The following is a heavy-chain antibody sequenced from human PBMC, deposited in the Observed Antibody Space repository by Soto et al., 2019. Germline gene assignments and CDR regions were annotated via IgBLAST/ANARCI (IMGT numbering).Heavy chain of an antibody. V-gene: IGHV3-30*18. Sequence: QVQLVESGGGVVQPGRSLRLSCAASGFTFSSYGMHWVRQAPGKGLEWVAVISYDGSNKYYADSVKGRFTISRDNSKNTLYLQMNSLRAEDTAVYYCAKEWWFGGNYQYYFDYWGQGTLLTVSS. CDR2: ISYDGSNK. D-gene: IGHD2-15*01. J-gene: IGHJ4*02. CDR1: GFTFSSYG. CDR3: AKEWWFGGNYQYYFDY.